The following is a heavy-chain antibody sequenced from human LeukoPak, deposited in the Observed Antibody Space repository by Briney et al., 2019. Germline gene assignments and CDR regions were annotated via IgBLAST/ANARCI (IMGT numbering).Heavy chain of an antibody. D-gene: IGHD6-13*01. J-gene: IGHJ4*02. CDR1: GFTFNSYA. Sequence: GSLRLSCAASGFTFNSYAMNWVRQAPGKGLEWVSSISSSSSYIYYADSVKGRFTISRDNAKNSLYLQMNSLRAEDTAVYYCARPMGQQLGPFDYWGQGTLVTVSS. V-gene: IGHV3-21*01. CDR3: ARPMGQQLGPFDY. CDR2: ISSSSSYI.